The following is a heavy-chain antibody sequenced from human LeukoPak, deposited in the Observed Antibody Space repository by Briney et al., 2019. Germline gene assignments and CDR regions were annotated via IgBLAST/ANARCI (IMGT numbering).Heavy chain of an antibody. CDR2: IYSGGST. Sequence: QPGGSLRLSCAASGFTFSSYAMSWVRQAPGKGLEWVSVIYSGGSTYYADSVKGRFTISRHNSKNTLYLQMNSLRAEDTAVYYCARQPGGYEYYFDYWGQGTLVTVSS. J-gene: IGHJ4*02. CDR1: GFTFSSYA. D-gene: IGHD5-12*01. V-gene: IGHV3-53*04. CDR3: ARQPGGYEYYFDY.